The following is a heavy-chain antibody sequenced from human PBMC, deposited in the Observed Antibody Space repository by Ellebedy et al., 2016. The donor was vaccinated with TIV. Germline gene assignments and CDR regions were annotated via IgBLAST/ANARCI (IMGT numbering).Heavy chain of an antibody. CDR1: GASTSISTC. CDR2: IYHNGSP. D-gene: IGHD3-10*01. Sequence: MPSETLSLTCAVSGASTSISTCWTWVRQPPGKGLEWIGEIYHNGSPNYNPSLQSRVTIPVDKSKNQLSLTLTSVTAADTAVYYCASLPVSGSGESDYWGQGTLVTVSS. V-gene: IGHV4-4*02. CDR3: ASLPVSGSGESDY. J-gene: IGHJ4*02.